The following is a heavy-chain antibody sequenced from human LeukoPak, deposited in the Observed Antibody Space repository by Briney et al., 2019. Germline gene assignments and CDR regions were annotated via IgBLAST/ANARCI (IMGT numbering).Heavy chain of an antibody. D-gene: IGHD2-15*01. CDR2: INTDGSST. V-gene: IGHV3-74*01. Sequence: GGSRRLSCPPPGFTLGTSWMNWVRQAQGRGRGWASGINTDGSSTNYADSVKGRFTISRDNAKNTLYLQMNSLRAEDTAVYYCARGHIVVGYYYYMDVWGKGTTVTVSS. CDR1: GFTLGTSW. J-gene: IGHJ6*03. CDR3: ARGHIVVGYYYYMDV.